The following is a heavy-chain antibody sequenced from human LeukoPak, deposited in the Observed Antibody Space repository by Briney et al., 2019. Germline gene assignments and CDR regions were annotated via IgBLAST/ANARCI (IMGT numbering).Heavy chain of an antibody. J-gene: IGHJ4*02. CDR2: ISGSGTST. D-gene: IGHD5-18*01. V-gene: IGHV3-23*01. CDR1: GFTFSSYG. Sequence: GGTLRLSCAASGFTFSSYGMNWVRQAPGKGLEWVSTISGSGTSTYYADSVKGRFTISRDNSKNTLYLQMNSLRAEDTAVYYCASQQYSYAYVFGYWGQGTLVTVSS. CDR3: ASQQYSYAYVFGY.